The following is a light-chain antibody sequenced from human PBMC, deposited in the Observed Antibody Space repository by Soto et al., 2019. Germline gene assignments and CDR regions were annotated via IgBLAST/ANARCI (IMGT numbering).Light chain of an antibody. CDR2: GAS. CDR1: QSVSSN. CDR3: QQYNNWPQT. V-gene: IGKV3-15*01. Sequence: EIVMTQSPATLSVSPGERATLSCRASQSVSSNLAWYQQKPGQAPRLLIYGASNRATGIPARFSGSGSGTAFTLTISSLKSEDFAVYYCQQYNNWPQTFGRGTKVEIK. J-gene: IGKJ1*01.